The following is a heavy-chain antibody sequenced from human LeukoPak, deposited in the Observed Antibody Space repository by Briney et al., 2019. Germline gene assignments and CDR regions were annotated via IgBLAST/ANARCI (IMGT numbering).Heavy chain of an antibody. J-gene: IGHJ4*02. CDR1: GFTFSDFW. D-gene: IGHD1-1*01. CDR3: AIATTGRGAFGS. V-gene: IGHV3-7*01. CDR2: TNEAGGDK. Sequence: PGGSLRLSCAASGFTFSDFWMSWDRQAPGKGLECVASTNEAGGDKLYVDSVKGRFTISRDNSKNSLSLQMSSLTAEDTAIYYCAIATTGRGAFGSWGQGTLVSVSS.